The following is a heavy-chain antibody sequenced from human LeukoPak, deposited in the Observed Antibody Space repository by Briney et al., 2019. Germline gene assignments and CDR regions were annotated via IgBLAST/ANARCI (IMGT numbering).Heavy chain of an antibody. J-gene: IGHJ4*02. CDR2: IKDDGSDR. D-gene: IGHD2-2*01. CDR3: ARGRIGMVV. CDR1: GFTFSTYW. V-gene: IGHV3-7*03. Sequence: GGSLRLSCAASGFTFSTYWMSWVRQAPGKGLVWVANIKDDGSDRYYVDSVKGRFTISRDNATNSLYMQMNSLRVEGTAVYYCARGRIGMVVWGEGTLVTVSS.